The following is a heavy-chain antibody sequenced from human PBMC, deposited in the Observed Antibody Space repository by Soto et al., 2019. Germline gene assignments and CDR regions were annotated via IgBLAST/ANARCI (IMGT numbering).Heavy chain of an antibody. J-gene: IGHJ4*02. CDR2: IRSKANSYAT. D-gene: IGHD4-17*01. CDR3: TSRAAETTVTTRTDY. Sequence: EVQLVESGGGLVQPGGSLKLSCAASGFTFSGSAMHWVRQASGKGLEWVGRIRSKANSYATAYAASVKGRFTISRDDSKNTAYLQMNSLKTEDTAVYYCTSRAAETTVTTRTDYWGQGTLVTVSS. V-gene: IGHV3-73*01. CDR1: GFTFSGSA.